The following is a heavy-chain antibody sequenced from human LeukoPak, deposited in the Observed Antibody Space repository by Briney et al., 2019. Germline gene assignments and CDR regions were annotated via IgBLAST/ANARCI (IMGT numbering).Heavy chain of an antibody. J-gene: IGHJ5*01. CDR3: ARSPGDFWSRGALGNWFES. V-gene: IGHV3-30*01. CDR2: ISYDGGNK. D-gene: IGHD3-3*01. Sequence: GRSLRLSCAASGFTFSSYTMHWVRQPPGKGLEWVAVISYDGGNKNYADSVKGRFTISRDNSKNTLYLQMNSLRAEDTAVYYCARSPGDFWSRGALGNWFESWGQGTLVTVSS. CDR1: GFTFSSYT.